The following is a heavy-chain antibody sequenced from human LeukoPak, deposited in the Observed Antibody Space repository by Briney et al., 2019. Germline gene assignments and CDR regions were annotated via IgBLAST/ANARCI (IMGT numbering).Heavy chain of an antibody. J-gene: IGHJ6*02. CDR3: VRVSISRLGADLLYDV. Sequence: PGGSLRLSCAASGFTFSSYWMSWVRQAPGKGLEWVANIKQDGSEKYYVDSVKGRFTISRDNAKNSLYLQMDSLRAEDTAVYYCVRVSISRLGADLLYDVWGQGTTVLVSS. V-gene: IGHV3-7*01. D-gene: IGHD3-3*01. CDR1: GFTFSSYW. CDR2: IKQDGSEK.